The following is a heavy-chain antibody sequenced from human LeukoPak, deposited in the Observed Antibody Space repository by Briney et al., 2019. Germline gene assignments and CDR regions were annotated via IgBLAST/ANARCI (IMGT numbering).Heavy chain of an antibody. D-gene: IGHD5-24*01. V-gene: IGHV1-24*01. CDR1: GYTLSELS. Sequence: GASVKVSCKVSGYTLSELSMHWVRQAPGKGLEWMVGFDLEDGETIYVQKFQGRVTMTEDTSTDTAYMELSSLRSDDTAVYFCAAGEVGQLFDYWGQGTLVTVSS. CDR2: FDLEDGET. J-gene: IGHJ4*02. CDR3: AAGEVGQLFDY.